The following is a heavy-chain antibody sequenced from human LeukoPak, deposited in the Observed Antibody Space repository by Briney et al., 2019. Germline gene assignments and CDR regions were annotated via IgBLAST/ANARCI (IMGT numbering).Heavy chain of an antibody. CDR1: GYSISSGYY. CDR3: ARQRIAAAGPDY. Sequence: SETLSLTCAVSGYSISSGYYWGWIRQPPGKGLEWIGSIYHSGSTYYNPSLKSRVTISVDTSKNQFSLKLSSVTAADTAVYYCARQRIAAAGPDYWGQGTPVTVSS. D-gene: IGHD6-13*01. V-gene: IGHV4-38-2*01. J-gene: IGHJ4*02. CDR2: IYHSGST.